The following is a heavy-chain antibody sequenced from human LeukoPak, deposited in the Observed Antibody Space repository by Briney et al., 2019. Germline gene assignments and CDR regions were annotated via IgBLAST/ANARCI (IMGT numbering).Heavy chain of an antibody. J-gene: IGHJ3*02. Sequence: GGSLKLSCAGSGFTLSGSVIHWVRQAAGKGLEWVGRIRSKRNNYATAYAASVKGRFTISRDDSKNTVYLHMDSLKGEDTALYYCSRLEDTSPIEVALDIWGQGTVVTVSS. CDR3: SRLEDTSPIEVALDI. CDR1: GFTLSGSV. D-gene: IGHD2-2*01. V-gene: IGHV3-73*01. CDR2: IRSKRNNYAT.